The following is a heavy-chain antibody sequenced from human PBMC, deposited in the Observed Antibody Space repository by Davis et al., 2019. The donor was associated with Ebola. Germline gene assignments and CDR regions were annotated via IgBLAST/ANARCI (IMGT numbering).Heavy chain of an antibody. CDR3: ARDAVKWFDT. D-gene: IGHD3-22*01. Sequence: GESLKISCAASGFTFSSYDIHWGRQAPDKGLEWVEVISYDGSNKYYADSVKGRFTISRDNSKNTLYLQMNSLRAEDKAVYYCARDAVKWFDTWGQGTLVTVSS. CDR2: ISYDGSNK. J-gene: IGHJ5*02. V-gene: IGHV3-30-3*01. CDR1: GFTFSSYD.